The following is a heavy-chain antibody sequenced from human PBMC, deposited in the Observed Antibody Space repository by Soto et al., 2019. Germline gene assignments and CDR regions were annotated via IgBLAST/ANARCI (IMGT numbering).Heavy chain of an antibody. CDR1: GYTFTGYY. CDR2: INPNSGGT. V-gene: IGHV1-2*04. CDR3: ARGPTVTKYYYYYYGMDV. D-gene: IGHD4-17*01. J-gene: IGHJ6*02. Sequence: ASVKVSCKASGYTFTGYYMHWVRQAPGQGLEWMGWINPNSGGTNYAQKFQGWVTMTRDTSISTAYTELSRLRSDDTAVYYCARGPTVTKYYYYYYGMDVWGQGTTVTVSS.